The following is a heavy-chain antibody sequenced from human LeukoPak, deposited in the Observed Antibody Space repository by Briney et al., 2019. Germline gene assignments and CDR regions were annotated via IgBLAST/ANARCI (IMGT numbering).Heavy chain of an antibody. CDR1: GGSISSYY. D-gene: IGHD2-2*01. V-gene: IGHV4-4*07. CDR2: IYTSGST. Sequence: SETLSLTCTVSGGSISSYYWSWIRQPAGKGLEWIGRIYTSGSTNYNPSLKSRVTISVDTSKNQFSLNLNSVTAADTAVYYCARDAGHQLSRRYYYAMDVWGQGTTVTASS. J-gene: IGHJ6*02. CDR3: ARDAGHQLSRRYYYAMDV.